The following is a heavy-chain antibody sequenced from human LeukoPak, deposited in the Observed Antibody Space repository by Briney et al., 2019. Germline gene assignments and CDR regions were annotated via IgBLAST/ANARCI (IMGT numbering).Heavy chain of an antibody. CDR2: INHSGST. D-gene: IGHD2-2*02. V-gene: IGHV4-34*01. J-gene: IGHJ4*02. CDR1: GGSFSGYY. Sequence: KPSETLSLTCAVYGGSFSGYYWSWIRQPPGKGLEWIGEINHSGSTNYNPSLKSRVTISVDTSKNQFSLKLSSVTAADTAVYYCATYRILGYCSSTSCYTEGGFDYWGQGTLVTVSS. CDR3: ATYRILGYCSSTSCYTEGGFDY.